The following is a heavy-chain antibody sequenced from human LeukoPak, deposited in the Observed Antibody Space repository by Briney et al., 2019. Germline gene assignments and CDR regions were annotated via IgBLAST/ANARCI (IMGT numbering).Heavy chain of an antibody. D-gene: IGHD3-16*01. Sequence: PGGSLRLSCAASGFTFSSYDMNWVRQAPGKGLEWVSYISPSSTRIDYTASVRGRTISRDNAKRSLYLQMSSLRAEDTAVYYCARMNYVSSGWGAPFDDWGQGTLVTVSS. V-gene: IGHV3-48*04. CDR3: ARMNYVSSGWGAPFDD. CDR2: ISPSSTRI. J-gene: IGHJ4*02. CDR1: GFTFSSYD.